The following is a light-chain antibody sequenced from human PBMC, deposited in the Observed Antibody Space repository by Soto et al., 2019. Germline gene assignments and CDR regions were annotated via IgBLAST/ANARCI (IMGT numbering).Light chain of an antibody. CDR2: RNN. J-gene: IGLJ3*02. CDR3: ATWDDSLSGVE. CDR1: SSNIGRNT. V-gene: IGLV1-44*01. Sequence: QSVLTQPPSASGTPGQRVTIPCSGSSSNIGRNTVNWYQRLPGAAPRLLVYRNNQRPSGVPARFSGSKSGTSASLAISGLQPEDEADYYCATWDDSLSGVEFGGGTKLTVL.